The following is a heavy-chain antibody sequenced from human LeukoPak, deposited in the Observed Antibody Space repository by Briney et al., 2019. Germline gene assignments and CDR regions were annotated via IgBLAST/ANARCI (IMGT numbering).Heavy chain of an antibody. V-gene: IGHV4-59*01. J-gene: IGHJ3*02. Sequence: SETLSLTCTVSGGSISSYYWSWIRQPPGKGLEWIGYIYYSGSTNYNPSLKSRVTISVDTSKNQFSLKLSSVTAADTAVYYCARHIQLWHDAFDTWGQGTMVTVSS. CDR1: GGSISSYY. D-gene: IGHD5-18*01. CDR2: IYYSGST. CDR3: ARHIQLWHDAFDT.